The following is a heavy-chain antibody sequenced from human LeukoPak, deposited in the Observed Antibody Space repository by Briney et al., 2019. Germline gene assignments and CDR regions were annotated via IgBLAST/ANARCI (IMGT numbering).Heavy chain of an antibody. CDR1: GGSISSYY. CDR3: ARGVYIAAAQYGY. CDR2: IYYGGTT. V-gene: IGHV4-59*01. J-gene: IGHJ4*02. Sequence: SETLSLTCTVSGGSISSYYWSWIRQPPGKGLQWIGYIYYGGTTNYNPSLKSRVTISVDTSKNQFSLKLSSVTAADTAVYYCARGVYIAAAQYGYWGQGTLVTVSS. D-gene: IGHD6-13*01.